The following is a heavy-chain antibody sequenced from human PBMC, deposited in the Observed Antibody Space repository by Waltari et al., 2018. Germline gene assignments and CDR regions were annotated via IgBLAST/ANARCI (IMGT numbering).Heavy chain of an antibody. CDR3: ATVKYGSGSAS. D-gene: IGHD3-10*01. J-gene: IGHJ4*02. CDR2: ISDRGVST. CDR1: GFTFSSYA. Sequence: EVQLLESGGGLVQPGGSLRLSCAASGFTFSSYAMPWVRQAPGKGLKWVSRISDRGVSTYYADSVKGRFTISRDNSKNTLFLQMNSLSAADTAVYYCATVKYGSGSASWGQGTLVTVSS. V-gene: IGHV3-23*01.